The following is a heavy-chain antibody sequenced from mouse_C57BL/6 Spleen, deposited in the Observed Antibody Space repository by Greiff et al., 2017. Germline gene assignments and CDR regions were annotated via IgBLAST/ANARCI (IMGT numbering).Heavy chain of an antibody. CDR2: ISSGGSYT. CDR1: GFTFSSYG. J-gene: IGHJ4*01. CDR3: ARPMVTTNAMDY. D-gene: IGHD2-2*01. V-gene: IGHV5-6*01. Sequence: EVHLVESGGDLVKPGGSLKLSCAASGFTFSSYGMSWVRQTPDKRLEWVATISSGGSYTYYPDSVKGRFTISRDNAKNTLYLQMSSLKSEDTAMYYCARPMVTTNAMDYWGQGTSVTVSS.